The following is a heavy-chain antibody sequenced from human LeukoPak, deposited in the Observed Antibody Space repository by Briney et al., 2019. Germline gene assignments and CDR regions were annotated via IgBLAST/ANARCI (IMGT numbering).Heavy chain of an antibody. CDR2: IFATGST. Sequence: SQTLSLTCTVSGGSISSGNYYWSWIRQPAGKGLEWIGRIFATGSTDYNPSLKSRITISVDTSKNQFSLKLSSVTAADTAMYFCARVISSSLDYWGQGTLVTVSS. CDR3: ARVISSSLDY. J-gene: IGHJ4*02. CDR1: GGSISSGNYY. V-gene: IGHV4-61*02. D-gene: IGHD2/OR15-2a*01.